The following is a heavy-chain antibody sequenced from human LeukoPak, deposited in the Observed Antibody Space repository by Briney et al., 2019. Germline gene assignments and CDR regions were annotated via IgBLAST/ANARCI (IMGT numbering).Heavy chain of an antibody. D-gene: IGHD1-26*01. CDR2: INHSGST. Sequence: SETLSLTCAVYGGSFSGYYWSWIRQPPGKGLEWIGEINHSGSTNYNPSLKSRVTISVDTSKNQFSLKLSSVTAADTAVYYCARGRARRYFGQSGSYYLGYWGQGTLVTVSS. J-gene: IGHJ4*02. CDR3: ARGRARRYFGQSGSYYLGY. CDR1: GGSFSGYY. V-gene: IGHV4-34*01.